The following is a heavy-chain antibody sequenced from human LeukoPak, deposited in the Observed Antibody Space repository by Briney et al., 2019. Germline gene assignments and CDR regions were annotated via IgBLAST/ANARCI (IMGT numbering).Heavy chain of an antibody. J-gene: IGHJ4*02. Sequence: ASVKVSCKASGGTFSSYAISWVRQAPGQGLEWMGGIIPIFGTANYAQKFQGRVTMTTDTSTSTAYMELRSLRSDDTAVYYCARDGSALSDFSYWGQGTLVTVSS. CDR1: GGTFSSYA. V-gene: IGHV1-69*05. CDR2: IIPIFGTA. D-gene: IGHD3/OR15-3a*01. CDR3: ARDGSALSDFSY.